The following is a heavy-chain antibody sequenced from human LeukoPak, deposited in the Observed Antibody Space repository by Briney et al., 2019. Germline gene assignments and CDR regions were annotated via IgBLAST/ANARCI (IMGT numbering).Heavy chain of an antibody. CDR3: ATDGTRYYDFWSGYLGTSGMDV. V-gene: IGHV1-24*01. Sequence: GASVKVSCKVSGYTLTELSMHWVRQAPGKGLEWMGGFDPEDGETIYAQKFQGRVTMTEDTSTDTAYMELSSLRSEDTAVYYCATDGTRYYDFWSGYLGTSGMDVWGQGTTVTVSS. J-gene: IGHJ6*02. D-gene: IGHD3-3*01. CDR1: GYTLTELS. CDR2: FDPEDGET.